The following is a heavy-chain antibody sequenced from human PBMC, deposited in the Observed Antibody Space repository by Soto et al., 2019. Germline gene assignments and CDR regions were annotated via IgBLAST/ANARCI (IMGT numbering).Heavy chain of an antibody. D-gene: IGHD3-22*01. CDR2: IYYSRSD. Sequence: PSETLSLTCTVSGDSINSADYYWSWLRQPPGKGLEWIGYIYYSRSDHYNPSLGRRATITIDTSRNQFSLNLMSVTAADTAVYYCARVVQFYDRSGYSFYYFDYWGQGALVTVSS. CDR1: GDSINSADYY. V-gene: IGHV4-30-4*01. CDR3: ARVVQFYDRSGYSFYYFDY. J-gene: IGHJ4*02.